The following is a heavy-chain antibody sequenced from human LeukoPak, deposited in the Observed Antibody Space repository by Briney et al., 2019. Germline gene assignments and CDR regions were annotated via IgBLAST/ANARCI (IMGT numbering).Heavy chain of an antibody. Sequence: GGSLRLSCAASGFTFGSYSMNWVRQAPGKGLEWVSSISSSSSYIYYADSVKGRFTISRDNAKNSLYLQMNSLRAEDTAVYYCARDSAGTTGYWGQGTLVTVSS. CDR1: GFTFGSYS. J-gene: IGHJ4*02. CDR2: ISSSSSYI. D-gene: IGHD1-7*01. V-gene: IGHV3-21*01. CDR3: ARDSAGTTGY.